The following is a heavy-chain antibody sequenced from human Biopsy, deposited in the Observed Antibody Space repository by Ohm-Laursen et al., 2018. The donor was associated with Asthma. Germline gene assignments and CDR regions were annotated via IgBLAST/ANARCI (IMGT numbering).Heavy chain of an antibody. CDR3: ARDYYDFWNRSVYTYFGMDV. CDR1: GYSISNGGYY. Sequence: TLSLTCSVSGYSISNGGYYWTWVRQRPGKGLEWTGNIYHRGNTKYNPSLKSRLPFSVDTSKNQFSLKLSSVTAADTAIYFCARDYYDFWNRSVYTYFGMDVWGRGTTVVVSS. CDR2: IYHRGNT. D-gene: IGHD3-3*01. J-gene: IGHJ6*02. V-gene: IGHV4-31*03.